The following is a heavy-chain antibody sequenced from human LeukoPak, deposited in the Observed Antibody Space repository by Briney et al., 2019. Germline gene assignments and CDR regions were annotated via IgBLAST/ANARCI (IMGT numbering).Heavy chain of an antibody. CDR3: AKPSVLSYSSGWYGGTGDY. D-gene: IGHD6-19*01. CDR2: ISYDGSNK. CDR1: GFTFSSYG. V-gene: IGHV3-30*18. Sequence: QPGRSLRLSCAASGFTFSSYGMHWVRQAPGKGLEWVAVISYDGSNKYYADSVKGRFTISRDNSKNTLYLQMNSLRAEDTAVYYCAKPSVLSYSSGWYGGTGDYWGQGTLVTVSS. J-gene: IGHJ4*02.